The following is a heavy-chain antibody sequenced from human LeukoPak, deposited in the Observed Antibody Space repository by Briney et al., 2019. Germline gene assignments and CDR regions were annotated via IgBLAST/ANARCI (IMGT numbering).Heavy chain of an antibody. Sequence: PSETLSLTCTVSGASIGSYFWSWLRQPPGKGLEGIGYIYYGGGANYNPSFESRITISVDTSKNRISLNLTSVTASDTAIYYCARERGDYDSDNWFDSWGQGTLVTVSS. D-gene: IGHD4-17*01. CDR3: ARERGDYDSDNWFDS. CDR1: GASIGSYF. J-gene: IGHJ5*01. V-gene: IGHV4-59*01. CDR2: IYYGGGA.